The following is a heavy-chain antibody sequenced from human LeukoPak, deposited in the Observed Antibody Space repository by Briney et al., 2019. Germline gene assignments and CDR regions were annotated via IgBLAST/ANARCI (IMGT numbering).Heavy chain of an antibody. CDR3: AKDGVWIGEKKANMDI. Sequence: GGSLRLSCTASGFTFSSYEISWVRQAPGEGLEWVSYTSFSGRTIYYADSVKGRFTISRDNSRNTLYLQMNSLRAEDTAVYYCAKDGVWIGEKKANMDIWGKGTTV. CDR1: GFTFSSYE. D-gene: IGHD3-10*01. V-gene: IGHV3-48*03. CDR2: TSFSGRTI. J-gene: IGHJ6*03.